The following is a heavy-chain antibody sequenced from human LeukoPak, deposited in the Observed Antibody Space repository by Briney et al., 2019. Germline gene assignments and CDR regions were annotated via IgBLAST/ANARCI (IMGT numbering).Heavy chain of an antibody. CDR3: ARDSPIPTTVIVPYYYYGMDV. CDR2: INPNSGGT. J-gene: IGHJ6*02. V-gene: IGHV1-2*02. Sequence: ASVKVSCKASGYTFTGYYMHWVRQAPGQGLEWMGWINPNSGGTNYAQKFQGRVTVTTDTSTSTAYMELRSLRSDDTAVYYCARDSPIPTTVIVPYYYYGMDVWGQGTTVTVSS. D-gene: IGHD4-17*01. CDR1: GYTFTGYY.